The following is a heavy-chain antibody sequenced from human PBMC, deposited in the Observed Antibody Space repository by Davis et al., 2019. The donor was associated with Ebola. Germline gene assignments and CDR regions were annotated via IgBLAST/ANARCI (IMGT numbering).Heavy chain of an antibody. J-gene: IGHJ6*02. CDR1: GFTFDDYA. Sequence: SLKISCAASGFTFDDYAMHWVRQAPGKGLEWVSGINWNSGSTGYADSVKGRFTISRHNSKNTLYLQMNSLRAEDTAVYYCARASHYYYGMDVWGQGTTVTVSS. CDR2: INWNSGST. CDR3: ARASHYYYGMDV. V-gene: IGHV3-9*01.